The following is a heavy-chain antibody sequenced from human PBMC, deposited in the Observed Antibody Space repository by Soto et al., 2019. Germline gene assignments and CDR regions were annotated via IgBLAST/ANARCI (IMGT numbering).Heavy chain of an antibody. CDR3: ARGMGQPLDY. J-gene: IGHJ4*02. V-gene: IGHV1-18*01. CDR2: ISTYNGNT. CDR1: GYTFTSYD. Sequence: ASVKVSCKASGYTFTSYDISWVRQAPGQGLEWMGWISTYNGNTNYAQRLQGRVTMTTDTSTSAAYMDLRSLRSDDTAVYYCARGMGQPLDYWGQGTLVTVSS. D-gene: IGHD3-16*01.